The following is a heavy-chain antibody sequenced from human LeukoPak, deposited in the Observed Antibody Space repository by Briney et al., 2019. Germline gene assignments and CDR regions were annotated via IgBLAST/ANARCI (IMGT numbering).Heavy chain of an antibody. Sequence: ASVKVSCKASGYTFITYDITWARQAPGQVLDWMGWISGYNGNTKYAQKLQGRVTMTTDTSTNTAYMELRSLRSDDTAVYYCARVGNYDFWSSYSYYFDYWGQGTLVTVSS. J-gene: IGHJ4*02. V-gene: IGHV1-18*01. D-gene: IGHD3-3*01. CDR3: ARVGNYDFWSSYSYYFDY. CDR2: ISGYNGNT. CDR1: GYTFITYD.